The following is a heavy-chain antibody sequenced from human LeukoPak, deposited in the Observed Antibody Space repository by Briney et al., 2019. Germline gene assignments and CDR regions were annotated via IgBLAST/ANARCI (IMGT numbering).Heavy chain of an antibody. CDR2: IIPIFGTA. Sequence: ASVKVSCKASGGTFSSYAISWVRQAPGQGLEWMGGIIPIFGTANYAQKFQGRVTITADESTSTAYMELSSLRSEDTAVYYCARDLRSGGRYFDYWGQGTLVTVSS. CDR3: ARDLRSGGRYFDY. J-gene: IGHJ4*02. D-gene: IGHD6-19*01. V-gene: IGHV1-69*13. CDR1: GGTFSSYA.